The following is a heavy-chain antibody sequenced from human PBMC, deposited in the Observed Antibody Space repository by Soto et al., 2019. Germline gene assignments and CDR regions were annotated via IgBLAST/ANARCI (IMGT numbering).Heavy chain of an antibody. V-gene: IGHV4-59*01. CDR1: GGSISSYY. J-gene: IGHJ5*02. CDR2: IYYSGST. D-gene: IGHD1-26*01. Sequence: QVQLQESGPGLVKPSETLSLTCTVSGGSISSYYWSWIRQPPGKGLSWLGYIYYSGSTNYNPSLKSRLTISVDTSKNQFSLTLSSVTAAETAVYYCARGVGGSYYGGHNGFDPWCQVTLVTVSS. CDR3: ARGVGGSYYGGHNGFDP.